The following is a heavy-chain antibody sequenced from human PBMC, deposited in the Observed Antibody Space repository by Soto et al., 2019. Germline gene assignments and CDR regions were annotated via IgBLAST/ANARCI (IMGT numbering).Heavy chain of an antibody. CDR3: ARGHGYSPVSYYYYGMDV. J-gene: IGHJ6*02. CDR2: INSDGSST. CDR1: GFTFSSYW. D-gene: IGHD2-2*03. V-gene: IGHV3-74*01. Sequence: EVQLVESGGGLVQPGGSLRLSCAASGFTFSSYWMHWVRQAPGKGLVWVSRINSDGSSTSYADSVKGRFTISRDNAKNTLYLQMNSLRAEDTAVYYCARGHGYSPVSYYYYGMDVWGQGTTVTVSS.